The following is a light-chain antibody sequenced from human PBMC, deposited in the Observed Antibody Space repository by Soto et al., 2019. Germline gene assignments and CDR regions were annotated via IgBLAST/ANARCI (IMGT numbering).Light chain of an antibody. J-gene: IGKJ1*01. CDR1: QSVRNN. CDR2: GAS. CDR3: QHYNNWPPWT. V-gene: IGKV3D-15*01. Sequence: EVVMTQTPATLSVSPGERATLSCRASQSVRNNLAWYQQKPGQAPRLRIYGASTRATGIPARFSGSGSGREFTLTISSLQSEDFAVYYCQHYNNWPPWTFGQGTKVEVK.